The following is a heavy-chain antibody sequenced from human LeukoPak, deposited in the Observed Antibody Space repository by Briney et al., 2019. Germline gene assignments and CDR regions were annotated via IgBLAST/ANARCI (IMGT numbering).Heavy chain of an antibody. Sequence: GASVKVSCKASGYTFTSYGISWVRQAPGQGLEWMGWISAYNGNTNYAQKLQGRVTTTTDTSTSTAYMELRSLRSDDTAVYYCARFKEVGARGWFDPWGQGTLVTVSS. V-gene: IGHV1-18*01. CDR3: ARFKEVGARGWFDP. CDR2: ISAYNGNT. D-gene: IGHD1-26*01. J-gene: IGHJ5*02. CDR1: GYTFTSYG.